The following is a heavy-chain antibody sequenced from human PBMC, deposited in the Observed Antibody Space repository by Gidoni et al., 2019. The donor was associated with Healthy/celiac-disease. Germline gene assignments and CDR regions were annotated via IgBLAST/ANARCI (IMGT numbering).Heavy chain of an antibody. J-gene: IGHJ5*02. D-gene: IGHD3-3*01. CDR2: IRYDGSNK. CDR1: GFTFSSYC. Sequence: QVQLVESGGGVVQPGGSLRLSCAASGFTFSSYCRHWVRQAPVKGMEWVAFIRYDGSNKYYAESVKGRFTISRDNSKNTLYLQMNRLRAEDTAVYYCAKDRGPHYDFWSGPTFDPWGQGTLVTVSS. V-gene: IGHV3-30*02. CDR3: AKDRGPHYDFWSGPTFDP.